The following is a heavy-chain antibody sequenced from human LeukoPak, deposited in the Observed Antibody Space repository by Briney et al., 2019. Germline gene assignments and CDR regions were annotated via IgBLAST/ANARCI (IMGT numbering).Heavy chain of an antibody. CDR2: INAGNGNT. CDR1: GYTFTSYA. D-gene: IGHD3-3*01. CDR3: ARYFTIFGSFDY. V-gene: IGHV1-3*01. Sequence: ASVKVSCKASGYTFTSYAMHWVRQAPGQRLEWMGWINAGNGNTKYSQKFQGRVTITRDTSASTAYMELSSLRSEDTAVYYCARYFTIFGSFDYWGQGTLVTVSS. J-gene: IGHJ4*02.